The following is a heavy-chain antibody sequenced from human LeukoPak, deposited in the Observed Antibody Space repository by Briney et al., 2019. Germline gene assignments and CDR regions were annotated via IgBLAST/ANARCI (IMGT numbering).Heavy chain of an antibody. Sequence: AGGSLRLSCAASGFTFSSYAMSWVRQAPGKGLEWVSAISGSGGSTYYADSVKGRFTISRDNSKNTLYLQMNSLRAEDTAVYYCAKGKREIAAAGPVDYWGQGTLVTVSS. CDR1: GFTFSSYA. J-gene: IGHJ4*02. V-gene: IGHV3-23*01. D-gene: IGHD6-13*01. CDR3: AKGKREIAAAGPVDY. CDR2: ISGSGGST.